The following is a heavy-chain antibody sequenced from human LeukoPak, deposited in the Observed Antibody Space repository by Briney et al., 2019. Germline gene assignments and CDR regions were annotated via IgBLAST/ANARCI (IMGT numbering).Heavy chain of an antibody. Sequence: SETLSLTCTVSGDSISPYYWSWLRQPPGEGLEWIAYIYYSGTTNYNPSLKSRVTISVDTSNNQFSLKLSSVTAADAAVYYCARHAHWGTGLVPYWGQGTLVTVSS. J-gene: IGHJ4*02. V-gene: IGHV4-59*08. CDR1: GDSISPYY. D-gene: IGHD3-16*01. CDR2: IYYSGTT. CDR3: ARHAHWGTGLVPY.